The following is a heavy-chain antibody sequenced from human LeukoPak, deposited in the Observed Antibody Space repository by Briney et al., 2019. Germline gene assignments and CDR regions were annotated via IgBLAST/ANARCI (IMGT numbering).Heavy chain of an antibody. J-gene: IGHJ6*03. V-gene: IGHV4-38-2*02. CDR3: ARGTYGYYMDV. Sequence: SETLSLTCSGSNYSISNSLYWGWLRQPPGKGLEWIGGIYRSGSTFYNPSLKSRVTISLDTSKNQFSLKLSSVTAADTAVYFCARGTYGYYMDVWGKGTTVTVSS. CDR1: NYSISNSLY. D-gene: IGHD4-17*01. CDR2: IYRSGST.